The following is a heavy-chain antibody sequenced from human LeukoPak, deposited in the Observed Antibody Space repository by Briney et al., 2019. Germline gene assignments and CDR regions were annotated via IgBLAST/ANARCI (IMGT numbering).Heavy chain of an antibody. CDR2: IWYDGSNK. V-gene: IGHV3-33*01. CDR1: GFTFSSYG. J-gene: IGHJ4*02. CDR3: ARDPPFTTGTTGVPFDY. Sequence: GGSLRLSCAASGFTFSSYGMHWVRQAPGKGLEWVAVIWYDGSNKYYADSVKGRFTISRDNSKNTLYLQMNSLRAEDTAVYYCARDPPFTTGTTGVPFDYWGQGTLVTVSS. D-gene: IGHD1-1*01.